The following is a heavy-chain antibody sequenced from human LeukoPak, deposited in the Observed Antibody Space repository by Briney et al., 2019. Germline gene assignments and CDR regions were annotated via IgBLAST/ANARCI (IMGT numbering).Heavy chain of an antibody. CDR3: ARNGAAGPYYFDY. V-gene: IGHV4-61*02. J-gene: IGHJ4*02. Sequence: PSETLSLTCTVSGVSSSSGSYYWSWIRQPAGKGLEWIGRIYTSGSTNYNPSLKSRVTISVDTSKNQFSLKLSSVTAADTAVYHCARNGAAGPYYFDYWGQGTLVTVSS. CDR1: GVSSSSGSYY. CDR2: IYTSGST. D-gene: IGHD6-13*01.